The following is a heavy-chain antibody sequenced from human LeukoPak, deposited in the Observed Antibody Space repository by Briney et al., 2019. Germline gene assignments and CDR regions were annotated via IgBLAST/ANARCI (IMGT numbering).Heavy chain of an antibody. V-gene: IGHV3-30*04. CDR2: ISYDGSNK. Sequence: PGRSLRLSCAASGFTFSSYAMHWVRQAPGKGLEWVAVISYDGSNKYYADSVKGRFTISRDNSKNTLYLQMNSLRAEDTAVYYCARPTRYGSGSFLYYYYYMDVWGKGTTVTVSS. J-gene: IGHJ6*03. CDR1: GFTFSSYA. D-gene: IGHD3-10*01. CDR3: ARPTRYGSGSFLYYYYYMDV.